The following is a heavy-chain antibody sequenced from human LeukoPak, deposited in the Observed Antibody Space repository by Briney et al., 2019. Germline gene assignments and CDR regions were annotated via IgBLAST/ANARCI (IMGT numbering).Heavy chain of an antibody. CDR1: GGSISSYY. CDR3: ARGRWLPNAFDI. CDR2: IYYSGST. D-gene: IGHD5-24*01. J-gene: IGHJ3*02. Sequence: ADTLSLTCTVSGGSISSYYWSWIRQPPGKGLEWIAYIYYSGSTNYNPSLKSRVTISVEPSKHQFSMKLKSVTAADTAVYFCARGRWLPNAFDIWGQGTMVTVSA. V-gene: IGHV4-59*07.